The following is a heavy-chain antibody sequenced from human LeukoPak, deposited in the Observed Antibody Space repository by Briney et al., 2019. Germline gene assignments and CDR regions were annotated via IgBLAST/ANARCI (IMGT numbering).Heavy chain of an antibody. Sequence: ASVKVSCKASGYTFTGYYMHWVRQAPGQGLEWMGWINPNSGGTNYAQKFQGRVTMTRNTSISTAYMELSSLRSEDTAVYYCARASNFDYWGQGTLVTVSS. CDR1: GYTFTGYY. V-gene: IGHV1-2*02. D-gene: IGHD5/OR15-5a*01. J-gene: IGHJ4*02. CDR2: INPNSGGT. CDR3: ARASNFDY.